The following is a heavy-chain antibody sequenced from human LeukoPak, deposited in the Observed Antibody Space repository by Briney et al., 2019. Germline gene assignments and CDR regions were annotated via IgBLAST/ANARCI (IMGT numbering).Heavy chain of an antibody. J-gene: IGHJ6*03. Sequence: GGSLRLSCAASGFTVSSNYMSWVRQAPGKGLEWVSSISSTSAHVYYADSVRGRFTISRDNAKNSLYLQMDSLRAEDTAVYYCARPDYDFWSGSPGGHYMDVWGKGTTVTVSS. D-gene: IGHD3-3*01. CDR3: ARPDYDFWSGSPGGHYMDV. CDR2: ISSTSAHV. V-gene: IGHV3-21*01. CDR1: GFTVSSNY.